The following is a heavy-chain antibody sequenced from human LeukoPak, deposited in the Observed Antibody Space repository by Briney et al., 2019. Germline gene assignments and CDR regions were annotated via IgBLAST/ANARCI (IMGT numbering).Heavy chain of an antibody. V-gene: IGHV1-18*01. J-gene: IGHJ6*02. CDR2: ISAYNGNT. D-gene: IGHD6-13*01. Sequence: ASVKVSCKASGYTFTSYGISWVRQAPGQGLEWMGWISAYNGNTNYAQKLQGRVTMTTDTSTSTAYMELRSLRSDDTAVYYCARDPGIAAAGTLDYYYGMDVWGQGTTVTVSS. CDR3: ARDPGIAAAGTLDYYYGMDV. CDR1: GYTFTSYG.